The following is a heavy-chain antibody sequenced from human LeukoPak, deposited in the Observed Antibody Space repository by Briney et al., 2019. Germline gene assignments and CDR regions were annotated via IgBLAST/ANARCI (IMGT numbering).Heavy chain of an antibody. CDR2: ISYDGSNK. CDR3: ARGGLWSAFDY. J-gene: IGHJ4*02. CDR1: GFTFSSYG. V-gene: IGHV3-30*03. D-gene: IGHD3-10*02. Sequence: GGSLRLSCAASGFTFSSYGMHWVRQAPGKGLEWVAVISYDGSNKYYADSVKGRFTISRDNSKNTLYLQMNSLGAEDTAVYYCARGGLWSAFDYWGQGTLVTVSS.